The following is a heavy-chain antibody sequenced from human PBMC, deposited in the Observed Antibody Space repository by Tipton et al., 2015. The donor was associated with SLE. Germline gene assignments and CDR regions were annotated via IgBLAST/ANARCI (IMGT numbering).Heavy chain of an antibody. V-gene: IGHV4-59*01. D-gene: IGHD4-17*01. CDR2: FYYIGST. CDR1: FVSFCIYS. J-gene: IGHJ4*02. Sequence: TLSLTCTFFFVSFCIYSWTWIRQPPGKGLEWIGYFYYIGSTNNNPSLKNRVTTSVDTSKNQFSLKLSSVSAADTAVYYCARALRSWDYFFDYWGQGTLVTVSS. CDR3: ARALRSWDYFFDY.